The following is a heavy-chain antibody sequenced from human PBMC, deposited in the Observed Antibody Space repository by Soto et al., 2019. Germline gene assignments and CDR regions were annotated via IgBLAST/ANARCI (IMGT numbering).Heavy chain of an antibody. D-gene: IGHD3-16*02. CDR1: GYTFTSYG. CDR2: ISAYNGNT. J-gene: IGHJ4*02. Sequence: ASVKVSCKASGYTFTSYGISWVRQAPGQGLEWMGWISAYNGNTNYAQKLQGRVTMTTDTSTSTAYMELRSLRSDDTAVYYCARINDYIWGSYRPPLGGFDYWGQGTLVTVSS. CDR3: ARINDYIWGSYRPPLGGFDY. V-gene: IGHV1-18*01.